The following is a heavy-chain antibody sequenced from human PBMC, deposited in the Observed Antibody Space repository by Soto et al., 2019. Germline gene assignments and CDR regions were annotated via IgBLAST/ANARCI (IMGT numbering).Heavy chain of an antibody. V-gene: IGHV4-31*03. D-gene: IGHD3-10*01. J-gene: IGHJ6*02. Sequence: QVQLQESGPGLVKPSQTLSLTCTVSGGSISSGSYYWSWIRQLPGKGLEWIGYIYYSGSTSYNPTLMSRVTISVDTSKNQFSLKLNSVTAADTAVYYCATRTDYYYGSGSLGGMDVWGQGTTVTVSS. CDR3: ATRTDYYYGSGSLGGMDV. CDR2: IYYSGST. CDR1: GGSISSGSYY.